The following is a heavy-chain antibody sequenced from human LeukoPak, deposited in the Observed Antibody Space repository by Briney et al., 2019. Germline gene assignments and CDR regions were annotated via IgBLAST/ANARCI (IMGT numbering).Heavy chain of an antibody. CDR2: ISSNGGST. J-gene: IGHJ4*02. Sequence: PGGSLRLSCAASGFTFSSYAMHWVRQAPGKGLEYVSAISSNGGSTYYANSVKGRFTISRDNSKNTQYLQMGSLRAEDMAVYYCARVPHSSGWPIDYWGQGTLVTVSS. V-gene: IGHV3-64*01. D-gene: IGHD6-19*01. CDR1: GFTFSSYA. CDR3: ARVPHSSGWPIDY.